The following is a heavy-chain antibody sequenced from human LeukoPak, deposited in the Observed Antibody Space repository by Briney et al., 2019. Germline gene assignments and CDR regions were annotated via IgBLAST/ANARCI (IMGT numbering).Heavy chain of an antibody. V-gene: IGHV1-2*02. D-gene: IGHD4-23*01. CDR1: GYTFTGYY. J-gene: IGHJ4*02. Sequence: ASVKVSCEASGYTFTGYYMHWVRQAPGQGLEWMGWINPNSGGTNYAQKFQGRVTMTRDTSISTAYMELSRLRSDDTAVYYCARDRNGGNLGYYFDYWGQGTLVTVSS. CDR3: ARDRNGGNLGYYFDY. CDR2: INPNSGGT.